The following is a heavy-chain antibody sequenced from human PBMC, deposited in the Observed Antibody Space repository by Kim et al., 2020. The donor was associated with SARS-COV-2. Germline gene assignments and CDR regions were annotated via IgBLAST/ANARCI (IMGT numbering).Heavy chain of an antibody. CDR3: ARDRGPRGHFDY. D-gene: IGHD3-10*01. J-gene: IGHJ4*02. Sequence: KDYALTGKSRITINPDTAKNQFSLQLNTVTPEDTSVYYCARDRGPRGHFDYWGQGTLVTVSS. CDR2: K. V-gene: IGHV6-1*01.